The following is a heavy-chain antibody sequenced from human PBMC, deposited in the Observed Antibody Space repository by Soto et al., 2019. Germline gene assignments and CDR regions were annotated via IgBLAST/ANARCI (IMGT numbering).Heavy chain of an antibody. V-gene: IGHV3-30*03. D-gene: IGHD6-19*01. CDR3: ARDVYSGGWYDYFDP. CDR2: LSHDGSEE. Sequence: VRLVESGGRAVQPGTSLRLSCTASGFSLSTYGMDWVRQAPGKGLEWVAVLSHDGSEEYYVDSVKGRFTISRDSSKNTLYLQMNRLTTEDTAVYFCARDVYSGGWYDYFDPWGQGTLVTVSS. CDR1: GFSLSTYG. J-gene: IGHJ5*02.